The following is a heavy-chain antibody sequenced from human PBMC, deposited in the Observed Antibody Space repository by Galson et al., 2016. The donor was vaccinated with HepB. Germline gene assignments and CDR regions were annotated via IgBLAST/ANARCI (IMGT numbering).Heavy chain of an antibody. CDR1: GFTFSTYS. D-gene: IGHD3-16*01. Sequence: SLRLSCAASGFTFSTYSMNWVRQAPGKGLEWVSFISITSGYKYYADSLKDRVTISRDNAKNSLYLQMNSLRAEDTAVYYCARPPEGDRRYFDLWGRSTLVTVSS. CDR2: ISITSGYK. J-gene: IGHJ2*01. CDR3: ARPPEGDRRYFDL. V-gene: IGHV3-21*01.